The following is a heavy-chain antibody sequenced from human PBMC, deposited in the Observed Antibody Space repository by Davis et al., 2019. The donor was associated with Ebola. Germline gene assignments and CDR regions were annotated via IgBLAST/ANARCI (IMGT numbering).Heavy chain of an antibody. CDR1: GGTFSSYA. CDR2: FDPEDGET. Sequence: ASVKVSCKASGGTFSSYAISWVRQAPGQGLEWMGGFDPEDGETIYAQKFQGRVTMTEDTSTDTAYMELSSLRSEDTAVYYCSTDSDGMDVWGQGTTVTVSS. J-gene: IGHJ6*02. V-gene: IGHV1-24*01. CDR3: STDSDGMDV.